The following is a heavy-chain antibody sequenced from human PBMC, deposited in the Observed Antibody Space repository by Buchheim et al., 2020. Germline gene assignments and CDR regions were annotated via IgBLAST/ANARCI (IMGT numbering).Heavy chain of an antibody. V-gene: IGHV3-23*04. CDR3: AKDWRGYCSSTSCPGRFDP. J-gene: IGHJ5*02. Sequence: VQLVESGGGVAQPGRSLRLSCAASGFTFSSYAMSWVRQAPGKGLEWVSAISGSGGSTYYADSVKGRFTISRDNSKNTLYLQMNSLRAEDTAVYYCAKDWRGYCSSTSCPGRFDPWGQGTL. D-gene: IGHD2-2*01. CDR2: ISGSGGST. CDR1: GFTFSSYA.